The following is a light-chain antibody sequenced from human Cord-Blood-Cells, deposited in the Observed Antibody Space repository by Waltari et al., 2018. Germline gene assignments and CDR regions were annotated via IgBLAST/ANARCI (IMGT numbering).Light chain of an antibody. CDR1: QDISNY. J-gene: IGKJ3*01. CDR3: QQYDNLRLFT. Sequence: DIQMTQSPSSLSASVGDRVTITCQASQDISNYLNWYQQKPGKAPKLLNYDASNLETGVPSRFSGSGSGTDFTFTISSLQPEDIATYYCQQYDNLRLFTFGPGTKVDIK. V-gene: IGKV1-33*01. CDR2: DAS.